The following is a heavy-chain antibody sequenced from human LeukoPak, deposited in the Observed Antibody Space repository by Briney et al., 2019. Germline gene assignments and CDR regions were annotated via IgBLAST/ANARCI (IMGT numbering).Heavy chain of an antibody. CDR1: GGSISSYY. CDR3: ARDFTCGGDCYRFDY. CDR2: IYTSGST. Sequence: SETLSLTCTVSGGSISSYYWSWIRQPAGKGLEWIGRIYTSGSTNYNPSLKSRVTMSVDTSKNQFSLKLSSVTAADTAVYYCARDFTCGGDCYRFDYWGPGTLVTVSS. D-gene: IGHD2-21*02. V-gene: IGHV4-4*07. J-gene: IGHJ4*02.